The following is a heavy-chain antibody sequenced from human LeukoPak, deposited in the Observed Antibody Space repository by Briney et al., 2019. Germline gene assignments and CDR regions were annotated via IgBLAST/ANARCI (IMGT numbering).Heavy chain of an antibody. CDR2: INPNSGGT. J-gene: IGHJ4*02. V-gene: IGHV1-2*06. CDR1: GYTFTGYY. D-gene: IGHD3-22*01. Sequence: ASVKVSCKASGYTFTGYYMHWVRQAPGQGLEWMGRINPNSGGTNYAQKFQGRVTMTRDTSISTACMELSRLRSDDTAVYYCARDLSSSGYAYFDYWGQRTLVTVSS. CDR3: ARDLSSSGYAYFDY.